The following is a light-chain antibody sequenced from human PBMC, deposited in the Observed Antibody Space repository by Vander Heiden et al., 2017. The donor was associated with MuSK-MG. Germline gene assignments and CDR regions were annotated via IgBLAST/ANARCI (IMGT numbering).Light chain of an antibody. J-gene: IGLJ2*01. CDR1: SPNIGASNA. Sequence: QSVLTQTPSVSGAPGQRVTNSCTGSSPNIGASNAVHWYQQLPGTAPQLLIYCNSNRPSGVPDRFSGSKSGTSASLAITGLQAEDEADYYCQSYDSSLSGVVFGGGTKLTVL. V-gene: IGLV1-40*01. CDR3: QSYDSSLSGVV. CDR2: CNS.